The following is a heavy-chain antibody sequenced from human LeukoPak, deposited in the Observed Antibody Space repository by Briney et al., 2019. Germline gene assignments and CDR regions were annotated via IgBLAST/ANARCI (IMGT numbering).Heavy chain of an antibody. V-gene: IGHV1-18*04. CDR3: ARTPRATIGVHWFDP. CDR1: GYTFTSYS. J-gene: IGHJ5*02. D-gene: IGHD5-12*01. CDR2: ISAYNGNT. Sequence: ASVKVSCKASGYTFTSYSISWVRQAPGQGLEWMGWISAYNGNTNYAQKLQGRVTMTTDTSTSTAYMELRSLRSDDTAVYYCARTPRATIGVHWFDPWGQGTLVTVSS.